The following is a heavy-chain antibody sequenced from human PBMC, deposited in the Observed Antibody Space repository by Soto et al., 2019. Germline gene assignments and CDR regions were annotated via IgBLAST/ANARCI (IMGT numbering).Heavy chain of an antibody. J-gene: IGHJ6*02. V-gene: IGHV4-59*01. D-gene: IGHD3-22*01. CDR2: IYYSGST. CDR3: ARAAGRDSSGYYREPYYYYYGMDV. CDR1: GGSISSYY. Sequence: PSETLSLTCTVSGGSISSYYWSWIRQPPGKGLEWIGYIYYSGSTNYNPSLKSRVTISVDTSKNQFSLKLSSVTAADTAVYYCARAAGRDSSGYYREPYYYYYGMDVWGQGTTVT.